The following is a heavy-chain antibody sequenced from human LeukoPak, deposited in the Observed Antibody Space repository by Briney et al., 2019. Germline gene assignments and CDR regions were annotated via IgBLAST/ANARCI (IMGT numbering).Heavy chain of an antibody. J-gene: IGHJ6*04. Sequence: GESLRLSCAASGFTFSSTWMNWVRQAPGKGLEWVSYISSSGSTIYYADSVKGRFTISRDNAKNSLYLQMNSLRAEDTAVYYCAELGITMIGGVWGKGTTVTISS. V-gene: IGHV3-48*04. CDR1: GFTFSSTW. CDR3: AELGITMIGGV. D-gene: IGHD3-10*02. CDR2: ISSSGSTI.